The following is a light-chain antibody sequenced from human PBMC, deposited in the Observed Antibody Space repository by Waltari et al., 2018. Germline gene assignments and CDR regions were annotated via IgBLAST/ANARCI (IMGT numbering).Light chain of an antibody. V-gene: IGKV3-20*01. J-gene: IGKJ1*01. CDR3: QHYVRLPVS. CDR1: QSVSRS. Sequence: EIVLTQSPGTLSLSPGERATLSCRASQSVSRSLAWYQQQPGQAPRLLIYGASSSATGVPDRFSGSGSGTDFSLNISRLEPEDVAVYYCQHYVRLPVSFGQGTKVEIK. CDR2: GAS.